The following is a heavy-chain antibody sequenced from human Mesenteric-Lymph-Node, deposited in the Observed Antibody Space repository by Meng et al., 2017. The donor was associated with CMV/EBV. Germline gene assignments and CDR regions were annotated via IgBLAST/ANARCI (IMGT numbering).Heavy chain of an antibody. J-gene: IGHJ5*02. V-gene: IGHV4-59*01. CDR2: IYYSGST. D-gene: IGHD1-26*01. CDR1: GGSISSYY. CDR3: AREGGSYYSARENWFDP. Sequence: GSLRLSCTVSGGSISSYYWSWIRQPPGKGLEWIGYIYYSGSTNYNPSLKSRVTISVDTSKNQFSLKLSSVTAADTAVYYCAREGGSYYSARENWFDPWGQGTLVTVSS.